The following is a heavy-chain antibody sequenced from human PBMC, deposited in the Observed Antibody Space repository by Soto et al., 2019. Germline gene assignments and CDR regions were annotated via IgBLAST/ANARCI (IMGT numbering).Heavy chain of an antibody. CDR2: IIPIIGII. J-gene: IGHJ5*02. V-gene: IGHV1-69*08. Sequence: QVQLVQSGAEVKKPGSSVKVSCKASGGTFGTYTITGWRKAPGQGLDWMGRIIPIIGIINYAQKFQGRVTISADKFTGTAYMELTGLRSDDTAVYYCAGDPDSHYNDSHASSYPWGQGTLVTVSS. D-gene: IGHD4-4*01. CDR3: AGDPDSHYNDSHASSYP. CDR1: GGTFGTYT.